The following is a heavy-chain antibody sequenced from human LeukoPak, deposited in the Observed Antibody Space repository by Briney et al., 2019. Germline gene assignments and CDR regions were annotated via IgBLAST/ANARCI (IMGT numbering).Heavy chain of an antibody. Sequence: SETLSLTCVVYGGSFSGDYCYWIRQPPGKGLEWIGEINDSGSTSYNPSLKSRVTISVDTSKIQFSLKLSSVTAADTAVYFCARSSGSAWYVNYWGQGTLVTVSS. CDR2: INDSGST. D-gene: IGHD6-19*01. V-gene: IGHV4-34*01. CDR1: GGSFSGDY. J-gene: IGHJ4*02. CDR3: ARSSGSAWYVNY.